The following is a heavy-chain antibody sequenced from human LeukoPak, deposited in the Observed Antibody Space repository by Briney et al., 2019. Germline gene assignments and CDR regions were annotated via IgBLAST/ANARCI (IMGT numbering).Heavy chain of an antibody. J-gene: IGHJ4*02. CDR1: GGSISGSSYY. Sequence: PSETLSLTCTVSGGSISGSSYYWGWIRQPPGKGLEWIGSIYYSGSTYYNPSLKSRVTISVDTSKNQFSLKLSSVTAADTAVYYCARDAGRKDDYWGQGTLVTVSS. CDR3: ARDAGRKDDY. CDR2: IYYSGST. V-gene: IGHV4-39*02.